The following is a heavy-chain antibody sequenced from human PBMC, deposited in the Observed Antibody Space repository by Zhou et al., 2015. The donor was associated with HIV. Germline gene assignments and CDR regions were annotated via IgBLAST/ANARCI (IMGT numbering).Heavy chain of an antibody. J-gene: IGHJ5*02. Sequence: QVQLVQSGAEAKKPGSSVKVSCKASGGTFNNYAISWVRQAPGQGLEWMGWINPNSGGTNYAQKFQGRVTMTRDTSISTAYMELSRLRSDDTAVYYCARLLQITMIVVGRNNWFDPWGQGTLVTVSS. D-gene: IGHD3-22*01. V-gene: IGHV1-2*02. CDR3: ARLLQITMIVVGRNNWFDP. CDR1: GGTFNNYA. CDR2: INPNSGGT.